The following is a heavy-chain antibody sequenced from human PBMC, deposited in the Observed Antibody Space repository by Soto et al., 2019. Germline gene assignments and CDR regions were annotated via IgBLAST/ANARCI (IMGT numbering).Heavy chain of an antibody. Sequence: GGSLRLSCAVSGFTFTSYAMTWVRQAPGKGLEWVSAISGSGGSEFYADSVKGRFTISRDNSKNTLYLQMKSLRAEDTALYYCAKGDTTMITDYYAMDVWGQGTTVTVSS. V-gene: IGHV3-23*01. J-gene: IGHJ6*02. D-gene: IGHD5-18*01. CDR1: GFTFTSYA. CDR3: AKGDTTMITDYYAMDV. CDR2: ISGSGGSE.